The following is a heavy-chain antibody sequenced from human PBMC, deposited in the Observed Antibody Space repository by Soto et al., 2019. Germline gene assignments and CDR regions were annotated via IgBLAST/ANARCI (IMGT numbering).Heavy chain of an antibody. D-gene: IGHD3-3*01. CDR2: IIPIFGTA. CDR1: GGTFSSYA. CDR3: GRDDYDFWSGYSSFDP. J-gene: IGHJ5*02. Sequence: SVKVSCKASGGTFSSYAISWVRQAPGQGLEWMGGIIPIFGTANYAQKFQGRVTITADESTSTAYMELSSLRSEDTAVYYCGRDDYDFWSGYSSFDPWGQGTLVTVSS. V-gene: IGHV1-69*13.